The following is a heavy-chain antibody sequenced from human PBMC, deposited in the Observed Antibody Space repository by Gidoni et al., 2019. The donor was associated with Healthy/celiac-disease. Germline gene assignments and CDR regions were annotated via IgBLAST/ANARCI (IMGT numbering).Heavy chain of an antibody. V-gene: IGHV4-34*01. Sequence: QVQLQQWGAGLLKPSETLSLTGAVYGGSFSGYYWSWIRQPPGKGLEWIGEINHSGSTNYNPSLKSRVTISVDTSKNQFSLKLSSVTAADTAVYYCARGKGTMVRGTKPNMDVWGQGTTVTVSS. J-gene: IGHJ6*02. CDR3: ARGKGTMVRGTKPNMDV. CDR1: GGSFSGYY. CDR2: INHSGST. D-gene: IGHD3-10*01.